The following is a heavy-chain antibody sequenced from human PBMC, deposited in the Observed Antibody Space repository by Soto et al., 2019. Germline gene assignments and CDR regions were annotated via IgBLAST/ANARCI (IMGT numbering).Heavy chain of an antibody. D-gene: IGHD6-13*01. CDR3: ARSGAADIRLTAY. V-gene: IGHV4-34*01. J-gene: IGHJ4*02. CDR2: INHSGRT. CDR1: GGSFSGYY. Sequence: QVQLQQWGAGLLKPSETLSLTCAVYGGSFSGYYWRWIRQPPGKGLEWIGEINHSGRTNYNPSLRRRVTISVDTSKNQFSLELTSVTAADAAVYYCARSGAADIRLTAYWGQGTLVTVSS.